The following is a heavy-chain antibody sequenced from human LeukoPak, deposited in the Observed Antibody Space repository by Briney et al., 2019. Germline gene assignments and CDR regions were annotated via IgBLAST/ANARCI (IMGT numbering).Heavy chain of an antibody. V-gene: IGHV1-18*01. D-gene: IGHD2-2*01. J-gene: IGHJ4*02. CDR3: ARGEFICTINTCYASALDS. CDR1: GYTFTSYA. CDR2: IRAHNGDT. Sequence: ASVKVSCKASGYTFTSYAISWVRQAPGQGLEWMGWIRAHNGDTNHAQQLQVRVTMTTDTSTRTAYMELRSLRSEDTAVYYCARGEFICTINTCYASALDSWGQGTLVTVSS.